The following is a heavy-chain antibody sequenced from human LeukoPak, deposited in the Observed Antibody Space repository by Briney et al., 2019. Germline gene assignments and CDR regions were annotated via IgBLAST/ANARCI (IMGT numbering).Heavy chain of an antibody. Sequence: PSETLSLTCTVSGGSISSYYWDWIRQPPGKGLEWIGYIHYDGSTDYNPSLKSRVTISVDTSKKQFSLKLSSVTAADTAVYYCARVGAGSTYGYADCWGQGTLVTVSS. CDR2: IHYDGST. CDR3: ARVGAGSTYGYADC. D-gene: IGHD5-18*01. V-gene: IGHV4-59*01. J-gene: IGHJ4*02. CDR1: GGSISSYY.